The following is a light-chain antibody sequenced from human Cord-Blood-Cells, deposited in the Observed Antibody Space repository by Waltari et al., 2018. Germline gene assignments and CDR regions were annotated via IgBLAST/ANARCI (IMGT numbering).Light chain of an antibody. CDR2: GAS. V-gene: IGKV3D-15*01. CDR1: QSVRST. J-gene: IGKJ4*01. CDR3: QQYNNWPLT. Sequence: EIVMTQSPATLSVSPGERATLSCRASQSVRSTLDWYQKKPGQAPRILSYGASTRAKGIPARFSGSGSGTEFTLTISSLQSEDFAVYYCQQYNNWPLTFGGGTKVEIK.